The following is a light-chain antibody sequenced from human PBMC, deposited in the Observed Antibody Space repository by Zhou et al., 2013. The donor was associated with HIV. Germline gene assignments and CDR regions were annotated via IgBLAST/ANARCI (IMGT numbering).Light chain of an antibody. CDR2: AAT. J-gene: IGKJ3*01. CDR3: QQYGSSPFT. CDR1: QTLSDNY. Sequence: EIVLTQFPDTLTLSPGERATLSCRASQTLSDNYLAWYQHKPGQTPKFLIFAATNRATGIPDRFIGGGSGTDFTLTISSLEPEDFAVYYCQQYGSSPFTFGPGTRVDIK. V-gene: IGKV3-20*01.